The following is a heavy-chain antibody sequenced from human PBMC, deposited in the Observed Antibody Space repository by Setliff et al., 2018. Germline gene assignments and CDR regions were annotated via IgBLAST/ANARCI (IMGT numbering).Heavy chain of an antibody. V-gene: IGHV4-4*07. CDR1: GGSISNYY. D-gene: IGHD4-4*01. Sequence: SETLSLTCTVSGGSISNYYWSWIRQPAGKGLEWIGRIYTSGSTYYNPSLKSRVTISVDTSKNQFSLKLSSVTAADTAVYYCARRRWLQFYYYYGMDVWGQGTTVTVSS. CDR3: ARRRWLQFYYYYGMDV. CDR2: IYTSGST. J-gene: IGHJ6*02.